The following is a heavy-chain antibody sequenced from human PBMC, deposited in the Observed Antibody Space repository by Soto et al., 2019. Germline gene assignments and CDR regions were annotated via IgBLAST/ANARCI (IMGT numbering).Heavy chain of an antibody. V-gene: IGHV1-69*05. Sequence: QVQLVQSGAEVKKPGSSVKVSCKASGGTFSNYPISRVRQAPGQGLEWMGGIIPIFGTVNYAQKFQGRVTXTXXXSXSTAYMALSSLRSEDTAVYYCARGNHRWLQLWYFDLWGRGTLVTVSS. CDR2: IIPIFGTV. J-gene: IGHJ2*01. D-gene: IGHD5-12*01. CDR1: GGTFSNYP. CDR3: ARGNHRWLQLWYFDL.